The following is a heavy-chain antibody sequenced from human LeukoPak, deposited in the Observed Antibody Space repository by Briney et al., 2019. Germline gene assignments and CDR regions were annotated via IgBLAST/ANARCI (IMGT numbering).Heavy chain of an antibody. CDR2: ISGSGGST. CDR3: AKDLYCSSTSCPLDAFDI. D-gene: IGHD2-2*01. V-gene: IGHV3-23*01. Sequence: PGGSLRLSCEASGFTFSTYAMSWVRQPPGKGLEWVSAISGSGGSTYYADSVKGRFTISRDNSKNTLYLQMNSLRAEDTAVYYCAKDLYCSSTSCPLDAFDIWGQGTMVTVSS. J-gene: IGHJ3*02. CDR1: GFTFSTYA.